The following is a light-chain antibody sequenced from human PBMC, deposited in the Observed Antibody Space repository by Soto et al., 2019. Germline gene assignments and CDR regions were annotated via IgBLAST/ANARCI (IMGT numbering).Light chain of an antibody. V-gene: IGKV3-20*01. CDR1: QSVSNSY. CDR2: GAS. J-gene: IGKJ1*01. Sequence: IVLTQSPGTLSLSPGDSATLSCRASQSVSNSYLAWYQQKHGQAPRLLIYGASSRATGIPDRFSGSGSGTDFTLTISRLEPEDVAVFYCQQYGRSPWTFDQGTKVEVK. CDR3: QQYGRSPWT.